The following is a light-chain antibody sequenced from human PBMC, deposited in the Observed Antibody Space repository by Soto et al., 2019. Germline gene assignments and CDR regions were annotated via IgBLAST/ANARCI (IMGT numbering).Light chain of an antibody. CDR3: QQYRSYSPWT. CDR2: KAS. CDR1: QSISSW. Sequence: DIQMTQSPSTLSASVADRVTITCRASQSISSWLAWYQQKPGKAPKLLIYKASSLESGVPSRFSGSGSGTEFTLTISSLQPDDFASYYCQQYRSYSPWTFGQGTKVEIK. V-gene: IGKV1-5*03. J-gene: IGKJ1*01.